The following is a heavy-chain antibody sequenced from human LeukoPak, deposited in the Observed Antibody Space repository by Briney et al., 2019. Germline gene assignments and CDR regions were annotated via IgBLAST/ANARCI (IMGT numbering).Heavy chain of an antibody. Sequence: PGGSLRLSCAASGFTFSSYSMNWVRQAPGKGLEWVSYISSSSSTIYYADSVKGRFTISRDNAKNSLYLQMNSLRAEDTAVYYCARPVYGSGSYYKDYWGQGTLVTVSS. CDR1: GFTFSSYS. CDR3: ARPVYGSGSYYKDY. V-gene: IGHV3-48*04. D-gene: IGHD3-10*01. J-gene: IGHJ4*02. CDR2: ISSSSSTI.